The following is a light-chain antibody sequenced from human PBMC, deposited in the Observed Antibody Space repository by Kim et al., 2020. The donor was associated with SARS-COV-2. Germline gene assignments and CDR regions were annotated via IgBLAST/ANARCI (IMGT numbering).Light chain of an antibody. CDR2: AAS. CDR1: QSINSRS. CDR3: QQYDDPSYT. J-gene: IGKJ2*01. V-gene: IGKV3-20*01. Sequence: EIALTQSPGTLSLSPGESATLSCRASQSINSRSLTRYQQKPGQAPRLLVYAASSRATGIPDRFSGSGSGTDFTLTISRLEPEDSAVYYCQQYDDPSYTFGQGTKLEI.